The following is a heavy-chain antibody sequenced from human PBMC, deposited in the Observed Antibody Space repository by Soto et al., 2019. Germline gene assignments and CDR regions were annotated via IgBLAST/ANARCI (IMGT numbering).Heavy chain of an antibody. CDR1: GFTFSSYA. Sequence: EVHLLESGGGFVQPGGSLRLSCVASGFTFSSYAMTWVRQAPGKGLEWVASISGSAISTEYADSVRGRFTISRDNSKSSLFLQMDTLRDEDTAVYYCARDGYSTSSDWPWFDPWGQGTLVTVSS. J-gene: IGHJ5*02. CDR3: ARDGYSTSSDWPWFDP. CDR2: ISGSAIST. V-gene: IGHV3-23*01. D-gene: IGHD6-6*01.